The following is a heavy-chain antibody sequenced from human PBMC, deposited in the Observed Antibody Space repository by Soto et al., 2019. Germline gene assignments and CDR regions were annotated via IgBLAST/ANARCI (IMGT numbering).Heavy chain of an antibody. CDR1: GYTLTELS. J-gene: IGHJ4*02. V-gene: IGHV1-24*01. CDR2: FDPEDGET. D-gene: IGHD3-22*01. Sequence: ASLKVSCKVSGYTLTELSMHWVRQAPGKGLEWMGGFDPEDGETIYAQKFQGRVTMTEDTSTDTAYMELSSLRSEDTAVYYCASHSYDSSGYYTDYWGQGTLVTVSS. CDR3: ASHSYDSSGYYTDY.